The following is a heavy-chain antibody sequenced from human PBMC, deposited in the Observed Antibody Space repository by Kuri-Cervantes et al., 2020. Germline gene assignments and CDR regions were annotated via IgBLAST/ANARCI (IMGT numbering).Heavy chain of an antibody. D-gene: IGHD5-18*01. CDR2: INHSGST. Sequence: SQTLSLTCAVYGGSFSGYYWGWIRQPPGKGLEWIGEINHSGSTNYNPSLKSRVSISVDTSKNQFSLKLSSVTAADTALYYCARSRPKNIYTYGILGAGTTFDYWGQGTLVTVSS. J-gene: IGHJ4*02. V-gene: IGHV4-34*01. CDR1: GGSFSGYY. CDR3: ARSRPKNIYTYGILGAGTTFDY.